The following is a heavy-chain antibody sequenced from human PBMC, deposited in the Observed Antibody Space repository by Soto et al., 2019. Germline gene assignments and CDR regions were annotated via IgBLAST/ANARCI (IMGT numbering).Heavy chain of an antibody. CDR3: ARSQGSSTSLEIYYYYYYGMDV. D-gene: IGHD2-2*01. V-gene: IGHV1-69*01. CDR1: GGTFSSYA. J-gene: IGHJ6*02. Sequence: QVQLVQSGAEVKKPGSSVKVSCKASGGTFSSYAISWVRQAPGQGLEWMGGIIPISDTTNYAQKFQGRVTITADESTRTAYMELSSLRSEDTAVYYGARSQGSSTSLEIYYYYYYGMDVWGQGTTVTVSS. CDR2: IIPISDTT.